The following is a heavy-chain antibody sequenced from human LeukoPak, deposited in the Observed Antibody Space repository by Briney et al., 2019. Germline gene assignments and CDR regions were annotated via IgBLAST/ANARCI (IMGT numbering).Heavy chain of an antibody. D-gene: IGHD3-10*01. Sequence: GGSLRLSCAASGFTFSSYSMNWVRQAPGKGLEWVSSISSSSSYIYYADSVKGRFTISRDNSKNTLYLQMNSLRAEDTAVYYCAKNYYYGSGSYYNPYYYYYMDVWGKGTTVTISS. J-gene: IGHJ6*03. CDR1: GFTFSSYS. V-gene: IGHV3-21*01. CDR3: AKNYYYGSGSYYNPYYYYYMDV. CDR2: ISSSSSYI.